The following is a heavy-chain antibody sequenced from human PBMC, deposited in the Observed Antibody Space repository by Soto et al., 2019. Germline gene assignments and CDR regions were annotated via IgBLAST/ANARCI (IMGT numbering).Heavy chain of an antibody. J-gene: IGHJ5*02. CDR2: IIPIFGTA. V-gene: IGHV1-69*01. CDR1: GGTFSSYA. Sequence: QVQLVQSGAEVKKPGPSVKVSCKASGGTFSSYAISWVRQAPGQGLEWMGGIIPIFGTANYAQKFQGRVTITADESTSTAYMELSSLRSEDTAVYYCARDRRGTMVRGVMGDWFDPWGQGTLVTVSS. D-gene: IGHD3-10*01. CDR3: ARDRRGTMVRGVMGDWFDP.